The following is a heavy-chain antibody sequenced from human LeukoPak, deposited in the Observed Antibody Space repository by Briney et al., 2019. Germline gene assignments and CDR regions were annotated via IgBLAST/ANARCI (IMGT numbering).Heavy chain of an antibody. CDR3: AREDYYGSGSYSLVWFDP. CDR2: IYHSGST. D-gene: IGHD3-10*01. CDR1: GGSTSSSNW. V-gene: IGHV4-4*02. J-gene: IGHJ5*02. Sequence: SETLSLTCAVSGGSTSSSNWWSWVRQPPGKGLEWIGEIYHSGSTNYNPSLKSRVTISVDTSKNQFSLKLSSVTAADTAVYYCAREDYYGSGSYSLVWFDPWGQGTLVTVSS.